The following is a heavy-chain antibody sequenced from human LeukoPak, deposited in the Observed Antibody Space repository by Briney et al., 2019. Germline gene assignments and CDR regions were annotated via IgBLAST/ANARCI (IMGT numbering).Heavy chain of an antibody. D-gene: IGHD6-19*01. Sequence: RASETLSLTCTVSGGSISSSSYYWGWIRQPPGKGLEWIGSIYYSGSTYYNPSLKSRVTISVDTSKNQFSLKLSSVTAADTAVYYCARGGGSSGPEPILNWFDPWGQGTLVTVSS. CDR1: GGSISSSSYY. J-gene: IGHJ5*02. V-gene: IGHV4-39*07. CDR2: IYYSGST. CDR3: ARGGGSSGPEPILNWFDP.